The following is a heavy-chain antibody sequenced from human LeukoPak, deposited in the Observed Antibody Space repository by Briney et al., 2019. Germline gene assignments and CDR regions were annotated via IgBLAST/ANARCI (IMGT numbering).Heavy chain of an antibody. V-gene: IGHV4-59*01. D-gene: IGHD3-9*01. Sequence: SETLSLTCAVSGGSISSYYWSWIRQPPGKGLEWIGYTYYSGSTNYNPSLKSRVTISVDTSKNQFSLKLSSVTAADTAVYYCAKTYYDILTGYGGPYYMDVWGKGTTVTVSS. CDR2: TYYSGST. CDR3: AKTYYDILTGYGGPYYMDV. J-gene: IGHJ6*03. CDR1: GGSISSYY.